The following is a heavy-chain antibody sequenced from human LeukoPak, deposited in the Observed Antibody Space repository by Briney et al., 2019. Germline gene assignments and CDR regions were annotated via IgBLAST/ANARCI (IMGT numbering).Heavy chain of an antibody. V-gene: IGHV4-39*07. J-gene: IGHJ4*02. CDR2: IYYSGNT. Sequence: PSETLFLTCTVSGGSISSSSYYWGWIRQPPGKGLEWIGSIYYSGNTYYNPSLKSRVTISVDTSKNQFSLKLSSVTAADTAVYYCAREGDSSGYCGTPWFDYWGQGTLVTVSS. CDR1: GGSISSSSYY. CDR3: AREGDSSGYCGTPWFDY. D-gene: IGHD3-22*01.